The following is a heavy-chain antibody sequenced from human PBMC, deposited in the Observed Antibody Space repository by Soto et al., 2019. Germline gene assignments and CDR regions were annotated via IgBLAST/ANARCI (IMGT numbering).Heavy chain of an antibody. CDR2: IDPDGGNT. D-gene: IGHD2-21*02. J-gene: IGHJ5*02. V-gene: IGHV1-46*01. CDR3: ASEASVVTQCAGYWLDP. CDR1: GYTFTNNY. Sequence: ASVKVSCKASGYTFTNNYIHWVRQAPGQGLESLGMIDPDGGNTRYAKKFQGRFTMTRDTYTTTVYLELSSLRFEYMAVYFCASEASVVTQCAGYWLDPWGQGTLVTVSS.